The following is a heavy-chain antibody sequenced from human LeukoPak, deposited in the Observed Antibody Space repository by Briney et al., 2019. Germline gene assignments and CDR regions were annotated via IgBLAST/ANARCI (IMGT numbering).Heavy chain of an antibody. CDR2: INPYSGGT. D-gene: IGHD3-22*01. J-gene: IGHJ5*02. CDR1: GYSFSGYY. V-gene: IGHV1-2*02. Sequence: ASVKVSCKTSGYSFSGYYIHWVRQARGQGLEWMGRINPYSGGTDYAQKFHGRVIMIADTSISTAYMELSRLSFDDTAVYYCARGDTFYYDGSPGSQVNWLDPWGQGTLVTVSS. CDR3: ARGDTFYYDGSPGSQVNWLDP.